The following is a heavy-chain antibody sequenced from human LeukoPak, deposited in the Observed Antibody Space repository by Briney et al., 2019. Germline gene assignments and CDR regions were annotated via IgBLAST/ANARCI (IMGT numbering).Heavy chain of an antibody. CDR1: GFTFSRYS. CDR2: ISDSSRHI. CDR3: ARAYTNGDYLDY. D-gene: IGHD4-17*01. J-gene: IGHJ4*02. V-gene: IGHV3-21*01. Sequence: GASLSLSCAASGFTFSRYSVKWVRLAPGEGLEWVSCISDSSRHIYYADSVKGRFTISRDNAKSSASLKMNSLRVDDTAVYYFARAYTNGDYLDYWGQGTLVSVSS.